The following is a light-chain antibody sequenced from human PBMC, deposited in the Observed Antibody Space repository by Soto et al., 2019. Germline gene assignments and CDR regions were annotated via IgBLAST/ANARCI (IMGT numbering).Light chain of an antibody. V-gene: IGKV3-20*01. CDR2: GAS. Sequence: EIVLTQSPGTLSLSPGESVTLSCRASQSITSSYLAWYQQKPGQAPRLLIYGASSRAAGIPDRFSGSGSGTDFTLTISRLGPEDFAVYYGQQYGSSPGGFGQGTKVEIK. CDR3: QQYGSSPGG. J-gene: IGKJ1*01. CDR1: QSITSSY.